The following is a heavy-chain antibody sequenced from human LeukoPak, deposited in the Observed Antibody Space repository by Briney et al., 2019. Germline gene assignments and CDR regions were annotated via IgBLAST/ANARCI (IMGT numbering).Heavy chain of an antibody. CDR2: MNPNSGNT. CDR1: GYTFTSYD. J-gene: IGHJ4*02. D-gene: IGHD2-15*01. CDR3: ARAYCSGGSCSASDY. Sequence: ASVKVSCTASGYTFTSYDINWVRQAPGQGLEWMGWMNPNSGNTGYAQKFQGRVTMTRNTSISTAYMELSSLRSEDTAVYYCARAYCSGGSCSASDYWGQGTLVTVSS. V-gene: IGHV1-8*01.